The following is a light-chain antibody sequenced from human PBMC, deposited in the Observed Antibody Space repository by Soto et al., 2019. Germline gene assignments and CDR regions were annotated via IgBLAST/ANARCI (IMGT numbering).Light chain of an antibody. CDR1: QSISSY. CDR3: QQSYSTLMWT. J-gene: IGKJ1*01. CDR2: AAS. V-gene: IGKV1-39*01. Sequence: DIQMTQSPSSLSASVGDRVTITCRASQSISSYLNWYQQKPGKAPKLLIYAASSLQSGVPSRFSGSGSGTDFTLTISSLLPEDFATYYCQQSYSTLMWTFGQGTKVEIK.